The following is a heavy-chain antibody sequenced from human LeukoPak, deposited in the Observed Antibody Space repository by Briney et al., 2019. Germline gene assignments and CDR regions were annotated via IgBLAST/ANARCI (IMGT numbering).Heavy chain of an antibody. CDR1: GGSISSYY. Sequence: SETLSLTCIVSGGSISSYYWSWIRQPPGKGLEWIGNIYYSGSTNYNPSLKSRVTISVDTSKNQFSLKLSSVTAADTAVYYCARGRELLWFGKLLFSWFDPWGQGTLVTVSS. CDR2: IYYSGST. CDR3: ARGRELLWFGKLLFSWFDP. D-gene: IGHD3-10*01. V-gene: IGHV4-59*01. J-gene: IGHJ5*02.